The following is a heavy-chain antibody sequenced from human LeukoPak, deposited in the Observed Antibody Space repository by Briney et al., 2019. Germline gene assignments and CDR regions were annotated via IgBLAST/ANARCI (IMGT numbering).Heavy chain of an antibody. CDR2: ISAYSGNT. V-gene: IGHV1-18*01. D-gene: IGHD3-10*01. J-gene: IGHJ4*02. CDR3: ATDPVHYYGSGSFSNPPFNY. Sequence: ASVKVSCKTSDYSIITYGISWVRQAPGQGLEWMGWISAYSGNTNYAQHLQGRVTLTTDTSTGTAYMELRSLSSDDTAIYYCATDPVHYYGSGSFSNPPFNYWGQGTLVTVSS. CDR1: DYSIITYG.